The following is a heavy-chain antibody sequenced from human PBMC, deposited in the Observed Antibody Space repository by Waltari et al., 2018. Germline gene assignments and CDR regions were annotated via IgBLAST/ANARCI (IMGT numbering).Heavy chain of an antibody. CDR1: GFTSRGST. V-gene: IGHV3-73*01. CDR2: IRSKPNNYAT. D-gene: IGHD6-13*01. Sequence: EVQVVESGGGLVQPGGSLKFSCATSGFTSRGSTIHWVRQTSGKGLEWIGRIRSKPNNYATRYTASVEGRFTISRDDSENTAYLQMSSLMTEDTAVYYCTGGAVTGTDFWGQGTLVTVSS. CDR3: TGGAVTGTDF. J-gene: IGHJ4*02.